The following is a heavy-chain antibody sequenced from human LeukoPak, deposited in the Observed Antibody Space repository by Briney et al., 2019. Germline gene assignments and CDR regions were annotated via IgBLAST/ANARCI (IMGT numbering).Heavy chain of an antibody. D-gene: IGHD1-26*01. V-gene: IGHV3-30*02. CDR1: GFTFSSYG. CDR3: AKDRSGSYSQGLDY. J-gene: IGHJ4*02. CDR2: IRYDGSNK. Sequence: GGSLRLSCAASGFTFSSYGMHWVRQAPGKGLEWVAFIRYDGSNKYYADSVKGRFTISRDDSKNTLYLQMNSLRAEDTAVYYCAKDRSGSYSQGLDYWGQGTLVTVSS.